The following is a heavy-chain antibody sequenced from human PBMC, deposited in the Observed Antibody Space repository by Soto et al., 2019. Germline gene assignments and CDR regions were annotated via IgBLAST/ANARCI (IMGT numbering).Heavy chain of an antibody. Sequence: QVQLVQSGAEVRKPGSSVKVSCQASGDTFDSDSINWVRQAPGHGLEWIGGIIPMLEKPSYAQKFQDRVTIAADASANTIYMELRSLTSDDTAVYFCARLGRGAFDPWGPGTPVTVSS. V-gene: IGHV1-69*01. CDR3: ARLGRGAFDP. D-gene: IGHD7-27*01. J-gene: IGHJ5*02. CDR1: GDTFDSDS. CDR2: IIPMLEKP.